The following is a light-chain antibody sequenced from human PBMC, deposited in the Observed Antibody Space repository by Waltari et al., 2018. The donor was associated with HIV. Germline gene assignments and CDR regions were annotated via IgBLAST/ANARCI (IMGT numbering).Light chain of an antibody. Sequence: VLTQSPATLSVSPGDNATLSCRASQTVDHKSLTGYQQRPGQAPRPVLFASSTRATGIPDRYHGSESGTEFTLTIRRLEPEDFAIYYCQVYVGSPRWTFGPGTRLEIK. CDR1: QTVDHKS. V-gene: IGKV3-20*01. CDR2: ASS. J-gene: IGKJ1*01. CDR3: QVYVGSPRWT.